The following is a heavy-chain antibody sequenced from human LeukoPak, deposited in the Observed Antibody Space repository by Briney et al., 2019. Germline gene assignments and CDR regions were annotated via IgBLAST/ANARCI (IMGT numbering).Heavy chain of an antibody. Sequence: GGSLRLSCAASGFIFSSYWMHWVRQAPGKGLVWVSRINSDGSSITYADSVKGRFTISRDNAKHTLYLQMNSLRVEDTAVYYCAREGRVSGYDFDCWGQGTLVTVSS. D-gene: IGHD5-12*01. J-gene: IGHJ4*02. V-gene: IGHV3-74*03. CDR3: AREGRVSGYDFDC. CDR2: INSDGSSI. CDR1: GFIFSSYW.